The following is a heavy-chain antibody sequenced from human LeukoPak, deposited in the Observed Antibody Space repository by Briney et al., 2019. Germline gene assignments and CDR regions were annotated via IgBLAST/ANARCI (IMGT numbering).Heavy chain of an antibody. Sequence: GRSLRLSCAASGFTFSSYDMHWVRQAPGKGLEWVAFISYDGSNEYYTDSVKGRFTISRDNSKNTLYLQMDSLRAEDTTVYYCARSGDFYYYHYTMDVWGEGTTVTVSS. V-gene: IGHV3-30*19. CDR2: ISYDGSNE. J-gene: IGHJ6*04. CDR3: ARSGDFYYYHYTMDV. CDR1: GFTFSSYD. D-gene: IGHD4-17*01.